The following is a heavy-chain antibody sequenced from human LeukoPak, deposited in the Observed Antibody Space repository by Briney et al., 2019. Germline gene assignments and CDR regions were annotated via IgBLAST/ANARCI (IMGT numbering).Heavy chain of an antibody. V-gene: IGHV3-48*04. D-gene: IGHD3-9*01. J-gene: IGHJ4*02. Sequence: GGSLRLSCAASGFTFSSYWMHWVRQAPGKGLEWVSYISSSGSTIYYADSVKGRFTISRDNAKNSLYLQMNSLRAEDTAVYYCARKGRYFDWLLDYWGQGTLVTVSS. CDR2: ISSSGSTI. CDR1: GFTFSSYW. CDR3: ARKGRYFDWLLDY.